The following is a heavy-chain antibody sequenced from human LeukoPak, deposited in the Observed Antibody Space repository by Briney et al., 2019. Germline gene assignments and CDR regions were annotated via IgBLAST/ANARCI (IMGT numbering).Heavy chain of an antibody. Sequence: PSETLSLTCTVSGGSISSYYWSWIRQPPGKGLEWIGYIYTSGSTNYSPSLKGRVTISVDTSKNQFSLKLSSVTAADTAVYYCARRIAAAAHFDYWGQGTLVTVSS. CDR1: GGSISSYY. J-gene: IGHJ4*02. CDR3: ARRIAAAAHFDY. CDR2: IYTSGST. V-gene: IGHV4-4*09. D-gene: IGHD6-13*01.